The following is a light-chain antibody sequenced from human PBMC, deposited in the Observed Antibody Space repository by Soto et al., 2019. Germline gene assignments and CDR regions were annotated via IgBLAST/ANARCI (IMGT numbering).Light chain of an antibody. Sequence: QSALTQPASVSGSPGQSITISCTGTSSDVGGYNYVSWYQQHPGKAPKLMIYDVSNRPSGVSNRFSDSKSGNTASLTISGIQAEDEADYYCSSYTSSSTLFGGGTKLTVL. CDR1: SSDVGGYNY. J-gene: IGLJ2*01. CDR2: DVS. CDR3: SSYTSSSTL. V-gene: IGLV2-14*01.